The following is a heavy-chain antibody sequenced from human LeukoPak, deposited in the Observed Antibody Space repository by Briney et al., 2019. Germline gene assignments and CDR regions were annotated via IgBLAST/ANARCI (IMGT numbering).Heavy chain of an antibody. CDR1: GYTFTTYY. J-gene: IGHJ4*02. Sequence: GASVTVSCTASGYTFTTYYMHWVRQAPGQGLEWMGIINPSGGSTSYAQKFQGRVTMTRDTSTSTVYMELSSLRSEDTAVYYCARDSLPYGDYGGSLGYWGQGTLVTVSS. CDR3: ARDSLPYGDYGGSLGY. CDR2: INPSGGST. V-gene: IGHV1-46*01. D-gene: IGHD4-17*01.